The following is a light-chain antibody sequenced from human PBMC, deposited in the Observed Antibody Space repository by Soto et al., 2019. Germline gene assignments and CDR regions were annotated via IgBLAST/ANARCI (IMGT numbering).Light chain of an antibody. J-gene: IGKJ3*01. CDR3: QQYGSSPLFT. V-gene: IGKV3-20*01. CDR2: GAS. CDR1: QSVSSSY. Sequence: ELVLTQSPGTLSLSPGERATLSCRASQSVSSSYLAWYQQKPGQAPRLLIYGASSRATGIPDRFSGRGSGTDFSLTISRLEPEDSAVYYCQQYGSSPLFTFGPGTKVDIK.